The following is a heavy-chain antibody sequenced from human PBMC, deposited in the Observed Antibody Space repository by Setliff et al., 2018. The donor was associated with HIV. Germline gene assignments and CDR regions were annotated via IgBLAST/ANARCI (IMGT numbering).Heavy chain of an antibody. CDR2: IKHSGST. CDR1: GGSFSGYY. Sequence: SETLSLTCAVYGGSFSGYYWSWIRQPPGKGLEWIGEIKHSGSTNYNPSLKSRVTISVDTSKNQFSLKLSSVTAADTAVYYCAREQPYYNFWSGYYSNWFDPLGQGTLVTVSS. V-gene: IGHV4-34*01. D-gene: IGHD3-3*01. J-gene: IGHJ5*02. CDR3: AREQPYYNFWSGYYSNWFDP.